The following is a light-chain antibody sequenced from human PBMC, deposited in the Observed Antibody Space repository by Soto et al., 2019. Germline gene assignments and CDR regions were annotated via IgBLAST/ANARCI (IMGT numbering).Light chain of an antibody. V-gene: IGLV4-60*02. J-gene: IGLJ1*01. Sequence: QPVLTQSSSASASLGSSVKLTCTLSSGHSKYIIAWHQQQTGKAPRYLMKLEGSGSYNKGSGVPDRFSGSSSGADRYLTISNLQFEDEADYYCETWDSNTRVFGTGTKLTVL. CDR1: SGHSKYI. CDR2: LEGSGSY. CDR3: ETWDSNTRV.